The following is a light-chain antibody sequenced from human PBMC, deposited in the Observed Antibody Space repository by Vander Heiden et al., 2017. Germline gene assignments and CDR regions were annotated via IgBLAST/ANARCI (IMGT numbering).Light chain of an antibody. J-gene: IGLJ2*01. CDR1: SSNVGAVYD. CDR2: ANT. Sequence: QSVLTQPPSLSGAPGQRFPISCTGRSSNVGAVYDVHWHQQLQGTAPKLLIYANTNRPSGVPERFSGSKSGTSASLAITGLQAEDEAYYYCQSYDSRLSVVFGGGTKLTVL. CDR3: QSYDSRLSVV. V-gene: IGLV1-40*01.